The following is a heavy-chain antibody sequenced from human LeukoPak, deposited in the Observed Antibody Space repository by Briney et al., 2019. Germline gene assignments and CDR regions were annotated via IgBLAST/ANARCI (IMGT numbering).Heavy chain of an antibody. CDR3: ARALMMVSRSYLFDP. CDR1: GGTFSSHA. CDR2: IIPIFGTA. J-gene: IGHJ5*02. Sequence: ASVKVSCKASGGTFSSHAISWVRQAPGQGLEWMGGIIPIFGTANYAQKFQGRVTITADESTSTAYMELSSLRSEDTAVYYCARALMMVSRSYLFDPWGQGTLVTVSS. V-gene: IGHV1-69*13. D-gene: IGHD3-22*01.